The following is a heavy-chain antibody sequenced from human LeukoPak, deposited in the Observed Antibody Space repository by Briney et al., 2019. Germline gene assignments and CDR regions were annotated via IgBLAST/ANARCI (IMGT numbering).Heavy chain of an antibody. D-gene: IGHD2-21*02. CDR3: ARARRSLLLFDY. V-gene: IGHV4-31*03. CDR2: IYYSGST. J-gene: IGHJ4*02. Sequence: PSETLSLTCTVSGGSISSGGYYWSWIRQHPGKGLEWIGYIYYSGSTYYNPSLKSRVTISVDTSKNQFSLKLSSVTAADTAVYYCARARRSLLLFDYWGQGTLVTVSS. CDR1: GGSISSGGYY.